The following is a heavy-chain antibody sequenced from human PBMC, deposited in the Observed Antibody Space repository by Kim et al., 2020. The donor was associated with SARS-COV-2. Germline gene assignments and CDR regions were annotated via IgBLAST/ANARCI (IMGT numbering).Heavy chain of an antibody. D-gene: IGHD2-15*01. CDR1: GFTFSSYG. Sequence: GGSLRLSCAASGFTFSSYGMHWVRQAPGKGLEWVAVISYDGSNKYYADSVKGRFTISRDNSKNTLYLQMNSLRAEDTAVYYCAKGWGVVPPADYWGQGTL. J-gene: IGHJ4*02. V-gene: IGHV3-30*18. CDR2: ISYDGSNK. CDR3: AKGWGVVPPADY.